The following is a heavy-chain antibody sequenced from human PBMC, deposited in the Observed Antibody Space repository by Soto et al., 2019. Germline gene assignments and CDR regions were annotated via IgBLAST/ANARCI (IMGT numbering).Heavy chain of an antibody. Sequence: TLSLTCTVSGGSISSSSYYWGWIRQPPGKGLEWFGSIYYSGSTYYNPSLKSRVTISVDTSKNQFSLKLSSVTAADTAVYYCARQGRFLEWLLLNWFNPWGQGTLVTVSS. J-gene: IGHJ5*02. D-gene: IGHD3-3*01. V-gene: IGHV4-39*01. CDR1: GGSISSSSYY. CDR2: IYYSGST. CDR3: ARQGRFLEWLLLNWFNP.